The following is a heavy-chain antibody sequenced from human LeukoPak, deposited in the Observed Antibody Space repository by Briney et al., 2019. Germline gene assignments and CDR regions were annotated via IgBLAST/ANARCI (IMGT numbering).Heavy chain of an antibody. Sequence: HSGGSLRLSCAASGFTFSSYAMSWVRQAPGKGLEWVSAISGSGGSTYYADSVKGRFTISRDNSKNTLYLQMNSLRAEDTAVYYCAKDAMVRGVMTIDYPGQGTLLTVS. CDR1: GFTFSSYA. D-gene: IGHD3-10*01. J-gene: IGHJ4*02. CDR3: AKDAMVRGVMTIDY. CDR2: ISGSGGST. V-gene: IGHV3-23*01.